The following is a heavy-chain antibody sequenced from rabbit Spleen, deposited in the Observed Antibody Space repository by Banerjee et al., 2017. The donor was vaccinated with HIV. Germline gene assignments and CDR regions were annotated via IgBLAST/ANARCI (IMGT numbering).Heavy chain of an antibody. V-gene: IGHV1S45*01. Sequence: LEESGGGLVKPGGTLTLTCTVSGFSFSSNWICWVRQAPGKGLEWITCIDTGFGGTTYYASWAKGRFTISKTSSTTVTLQMTSLTAADTATYFCATYVDYDGDFNFWGQGTLVTVS. CDR2: IDTGFGGTT. CDR1: GFSFSSNW. CDR3: ATYVDYDGDFNF. D-gene: IGHD2-1*01. J-gene: IGHJ4*01.